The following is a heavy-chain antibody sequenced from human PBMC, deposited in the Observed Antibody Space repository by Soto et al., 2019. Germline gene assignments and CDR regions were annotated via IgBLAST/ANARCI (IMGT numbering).Heavy chain of an antibody. V-gene: IGHV5-51*01. CDR1: GYSFAIYW. D-gene: IGHD6-19*01. CDR2: IYPGDSDT. CDR3: ARVRGGSGEHYFDY. J-gene: IGHJ4*02. Sequence: PRACLKISFKGYGYSFAIYWIAWVRQMPGKGLECMGIIYPGDSDTRYSPSFQGQVTISADKSITTAYLQWSSLKASDSAMYYCARVRGGSGEHYFDYWGQGALVTVSS.